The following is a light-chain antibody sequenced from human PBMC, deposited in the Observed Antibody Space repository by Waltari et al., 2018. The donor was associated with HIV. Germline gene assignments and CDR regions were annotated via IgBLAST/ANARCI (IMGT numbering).Light chain of an antibody. V-gene: IGLV1-44*01. CDR3: AARDDSLNAWV. Sequence: QLTSASSTAVRGAPISVSANHSTGGRHPPTCYRQVPGTAPKLLMFSNNQRPSGVPDRFSGSKSGTSASLAIRGLKSEDEADYYCAARDDSLNAWVFGGGTKVTVL. J-gene: IGLJ3*02. CDR1: HSTGGRHP. CDR2: SNN.